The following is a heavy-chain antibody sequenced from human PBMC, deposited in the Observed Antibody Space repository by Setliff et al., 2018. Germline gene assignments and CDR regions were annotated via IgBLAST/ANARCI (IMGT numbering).Heavy chain of an antibody. CDR3: TREASVDFWSGYPYYYYMDV. CDR2: IWYDGSNK. V-gene: IGHV3-33*01. J-gene: IGHJ6*03. Sequence: GGSLRLSCVASGFTFSSYGMHWVRQAPGKGLEWVAVIWYDGSNKYYADSVKGRFTISRDNSKNTLYLQMNSLRAEDTAVYYCTREASVDFWSGYPYYYYMDVWGKGTTVTVSS. CDR1: GFTFSSYG. D-gene: IGHD3-3*01.